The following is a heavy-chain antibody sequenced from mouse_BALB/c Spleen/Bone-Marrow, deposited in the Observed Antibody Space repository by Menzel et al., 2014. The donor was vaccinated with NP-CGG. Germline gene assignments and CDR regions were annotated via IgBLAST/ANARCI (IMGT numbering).Heavy chain of an antibody. D-gene: IGHD2-3*01. J-gene: IGHJ3*01. CDR3: ARGHDGYRTWFAY. CDR2: IDPSYGGT. Sequence: LVESGPELEKPGASVKMSCKASGYSFTDYNMNWVKQSNGKSLEWIGNIDPSYGGTTYNQKFKGKATLTVGKSSSTVYMQLKSLTSEDSAVYYCARGHDGYRTWFAYWGQGTLVTVSA. CDR1: GYSFTDYN. V-gene: IGHV1-39*01.